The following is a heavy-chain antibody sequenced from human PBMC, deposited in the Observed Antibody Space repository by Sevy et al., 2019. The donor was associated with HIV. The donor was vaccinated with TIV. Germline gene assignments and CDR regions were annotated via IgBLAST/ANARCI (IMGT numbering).Heavy chain of an antibody. CDR2: ISDDGNNK. CDR1: GFTFSTYA. D-gene: IGHD3-10*01. CDR3: AKDRVSGTYYTGDFDY. V-gene: IGHV3-30*04. Sequence: GGSLRLSCTAFGFTFSTYAMYWVRQAPGKGLEWVAVISDDGNNKDYADSVKGRFTISRDNSKNTLYLQMNSLRADDTAVYYCAKDRVSGTYYTGDFDYWGQGTLVTVSS. J-gene: IGHJ4*02.